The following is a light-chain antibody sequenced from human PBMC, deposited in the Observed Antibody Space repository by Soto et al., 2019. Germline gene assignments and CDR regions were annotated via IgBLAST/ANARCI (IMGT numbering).Light chain of an antibody. CDR3: NSYAGDIIRFV. CDR1: SSDVGAYKY. J-gene: IGLJ1*01. V-gene: IGLV2-14*01. CDR2: EVS. Sequence: QSALTQPASVSGSPGQSVTISCTGTSSDVGAYKYVSWYQQHPGKAPKLMIYEVSNRPSGVSNRFSGSKSGNTASLTISGLQADDEADYYCNSYAGDIIRFVCGTGTKVTVL.